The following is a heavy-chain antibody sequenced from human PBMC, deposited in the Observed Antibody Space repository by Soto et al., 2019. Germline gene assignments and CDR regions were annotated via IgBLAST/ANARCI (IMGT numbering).Heavy chain of an antibody. Sequence: SETLSLTCAVYGGSFSGYYWSWIRQPPGKGLEWIGEINHSGSTNYNPSLKSRVTMSVDTSKNQFSLKLSSVTAADTAVYYCARVPDRWGQGTLVTVS. CDR1: GGSFSGYY. J-gene: IGHJ5*02. D-gene: IGHD2-2*01. CDR3: ARVPDR. V-gene: IGHV4-34*01. CDR2: INHSGST.